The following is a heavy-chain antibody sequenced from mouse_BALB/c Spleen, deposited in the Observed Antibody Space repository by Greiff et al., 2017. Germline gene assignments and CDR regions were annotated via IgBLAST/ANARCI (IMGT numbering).Heavy chain of an antibody. CDR2: INSNGGST. CDR3: ARGQLDYAMDY. J-gene: IGHJ4*01. CDR1: GFTFSSYG. V-gene: IGHV5-6-3*01. Sequence: DVMLVESGGGLVQPGGSLKLSCAASGFTFSSYGMSWVRQTPDKRLELVATINSNGGSTYYPDSVKGRFTISRDNAKNTLYLQMSSLKSEDTAMYYCARGQLDYAMDYWGQGTSVTVSS. D-gene: IGHD4-1*02.